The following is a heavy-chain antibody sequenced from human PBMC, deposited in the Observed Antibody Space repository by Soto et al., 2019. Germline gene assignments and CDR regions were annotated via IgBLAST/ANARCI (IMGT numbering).Heavy chain of an antibody. V-gene: IGHV3-9*01. Sequence: EVQLVESGGGLVQPGRSLRLSCAASGFTFDHYVMHWVRRAPGKGLELVSGISSNSGSIDYADSVQGRFTISRDNAKNSLYLQMNSLRSEYTALYYCAKDAGRSGAEHLHHWGQGTLVVVSS. D-gene: IGHD3-10*01. CDR1: GFTFDHYV. CDR3: AKDAGRSGAEHLHH. CDR2: ISSNSGSI. J-gene: IGHJ1*01.